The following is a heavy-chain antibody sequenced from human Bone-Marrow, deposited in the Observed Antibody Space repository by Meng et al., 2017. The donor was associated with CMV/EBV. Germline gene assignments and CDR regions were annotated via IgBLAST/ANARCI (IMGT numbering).Heavy chain of an antibody. CDR1: GFTFSSHW. CDR3: AREGERTIFGVVIGRRGDAFDI. J-gene: IGHJ3*02. CDR2: INSDGSST. V-gene: IGHV3-74*01. Sequence: GESLKISCAASGFTFSSHWMHWVRQAPGKGLVWVSRINSDGSSTSYADSVKGRFTISRDNAKNTLDLQMNSLRAEDTAVYYCAREGERTIFGVVIGRRGDAFDIWGQGTMVTVSS. D-gene: IGHD3-3*01.